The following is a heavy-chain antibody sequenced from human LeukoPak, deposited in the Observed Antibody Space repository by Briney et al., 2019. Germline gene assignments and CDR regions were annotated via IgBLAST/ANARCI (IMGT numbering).Heavy chain of an antibody. CDR3: AKLREWELPDLFDY. J-gene: IGHJ4*02. CDR2: ISGSGGSR. D-gene: IGHD1-26*01. CDR1: GFTLSTYG. V-gene: IGHV3-23*01. Sequence: GGSLRLSCAASGFTLSTYGMSWVRQAPGKGLEWVSGISGSGGSRFYTDSVKGRFTISRDNSKNTLYLQMNSLRAEDTAVYYCAKLREWELPDLFDYWGQGTLVTVSS.